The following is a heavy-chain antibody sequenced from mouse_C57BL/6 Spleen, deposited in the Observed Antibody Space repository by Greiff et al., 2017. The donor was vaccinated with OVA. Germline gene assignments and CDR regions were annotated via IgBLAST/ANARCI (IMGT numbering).Heavy chain of an antibody. J-gene: IGHJ2*01. CDR3: ERKLRDY. V-gene: IGHV1-50*01. D-gene: IGHD1-1*01. Sequence: VQLQQPGAELVKPGASVKLSCKASGYTFTSYWMQWVKQRPGQGLEWIGEIDPSDSYTNYNQKFKGKATLTVDTSSSTAYMQLSSLKSENSAVYYSERKLRDYWGQGTTLTVSS. CDR1: GYTFTSYW. CDR2: IDPSDSYT.